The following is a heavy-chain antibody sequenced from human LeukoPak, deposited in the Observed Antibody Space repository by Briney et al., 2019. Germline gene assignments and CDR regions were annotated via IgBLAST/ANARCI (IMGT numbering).Heavy chain of an antibody. Sequence: PSETLSLTCTVSGGSISSYYWSWIRQPPGKGLEWIGYIYYSGSTNYNPSLKSRVTISVDTSKNQFSLKLSSVTAADTAVYYCARGGGRDYYDSSGYLDYWGQGTLVTVSS. CDR2: IYYSGST. D-gene: IGHD3-22*01. J-gene: IGHJ4*02. CDR1: GGSISSYY. V-gene: IGHV4-59*12. CDR3: ARGGGRDYYDSSGYLDY.